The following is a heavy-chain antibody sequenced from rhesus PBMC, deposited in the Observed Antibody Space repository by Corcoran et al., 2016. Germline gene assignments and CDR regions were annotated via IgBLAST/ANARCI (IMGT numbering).Heavy chain of an antibody. CDR1: GFSLTTSSMA. CDR2: IYWDDDK. CDR3: ARGDGGSSYGY. D-gene: IGHD4-29*01. Sequence: QVTLKESCPALVKPTQTLTLTCTFFGFSLTTSSMAVVGVRHPPGKALGWMAHIYWDDDKRYSTSLNSRLTIAKDTAKNQVVLTMTNMDPVDTATYYCARGDGGSSYGYWGQGVLVTVSS. J-gene: IGHJ4*01. V-gene: IGHV2-174*01.